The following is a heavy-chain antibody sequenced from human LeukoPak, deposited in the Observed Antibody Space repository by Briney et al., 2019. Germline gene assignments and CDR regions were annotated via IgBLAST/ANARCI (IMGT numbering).Heavy chain of an antibody. CDR3: ARDRGNYFDF. CDR2: IYYSGST. Sequence: PSETLSLTCTVSGGSISSGGYYWSWIRQPPGKGLEWIGYIYYSGSTYYNPSLKSRLTISVDTSKNQFSLKLSSVTAADTAVYYCARDRGNYFDFWGQGTLVTVSS. J-gene: IGHJ4*02. CDR1: GGSISSGGYY. V-gene: IGHV4-31*03.